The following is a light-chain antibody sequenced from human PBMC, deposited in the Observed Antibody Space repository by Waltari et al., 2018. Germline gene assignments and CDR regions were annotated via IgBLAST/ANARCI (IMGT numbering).Light chain of an antibody. CDR3: QNYNSAPRT. V-gene: IGKV1-27*01. CDR1: QGISNC. CDR2: AAA. Sequence: DIQMTPAPSSLSASVGDGVTITWRASQGISNCLAWYQQKPGIVPKLLIYAAANLHSWVPSRFSGSGPGTDFALTISSLRTEDGATYYCQNYNSAPRTFGPGTTVDIK. J-gene: IGKJ3*01.